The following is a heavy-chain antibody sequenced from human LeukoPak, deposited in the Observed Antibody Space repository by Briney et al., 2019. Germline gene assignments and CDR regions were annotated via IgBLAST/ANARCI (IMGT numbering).Heavy chain of an antibody. Sequence: GGSLRLSCAASGFTFSNYAMNWVRLAPGKGLEWVSGISGSGGSTNYADSVKGRFTISRDNSKNTVYLQMNSLRAEDTAVYYCAKENSWSGTTAPFEYWGQGTLVTVSS. V-gene: IGHV3-23*01. J-gene: IGHJ4*02. CDR1: GFTFSNYA. CDR3: AKENSWSGTTAPFEY. D-gene: IGHD3-3*01. CDR2: ISGSGGST.